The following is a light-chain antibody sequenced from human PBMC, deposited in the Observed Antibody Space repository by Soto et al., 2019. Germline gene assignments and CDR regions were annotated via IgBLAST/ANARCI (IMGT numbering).Light chain of an antibody. Sequence: QPALTQPASVSGSPGQSITISCTGTSSDVGGYNYVSWYQQHPGKAPKLMIYDVSNRPSGVSNRFSGSKSGNTASLTISGLQAEDGADYYCSSYTSSSTLSVFGTGTKLTVL. CDR2: DVS. J-gene: IGLJ1*01. CDR3: SSYTSSSTLSV. CDR1: SSDVGGYNY. V-gene: IGLV2-14*01.